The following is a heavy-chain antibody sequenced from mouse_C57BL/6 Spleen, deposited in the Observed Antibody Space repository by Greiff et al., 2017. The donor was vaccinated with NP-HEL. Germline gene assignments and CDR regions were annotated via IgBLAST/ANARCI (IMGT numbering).Heavy chain of an antibody. CDR2: ISSGGSYT. CDR1: GFTFSSYG. CDR3: ARLWNYGSSYGGVY. D-gene: IGHD1-1*01. Sequence: EVQRVESGGDLVKPGGSLKLSCAASGFTFSSYGMSWVRQTPDKRLEWVATISSGGSYTYYPDSVKGRFTISRDNAKNTLYLQMSSLKSEDTAMYYCARLWNYGSSYGGVYWGQGTTLTVSS. V-gene: IGHV5-6*01. J-gene: IGHJ2*01.